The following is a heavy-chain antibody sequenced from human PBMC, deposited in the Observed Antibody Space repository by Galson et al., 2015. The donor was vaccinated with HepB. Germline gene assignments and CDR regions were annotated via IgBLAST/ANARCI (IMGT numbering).Heavy chain of an antibody. V-gene: IGHV3-66*01. CDR1: GFTVKGNS. J-gene: IGHJ6*02. Sequence: SLRLSCAASGFTVKGNSISWVRQAPGKGLEWVSVFKSGGSTYYADSVKGRFIISGDRSRNTLHLQMNSLRAEDTAVYYCAKYGLRYYYGMDVWGQGTTVTVSS. D-gene: IGHD4-17*01. CDR3: AKYGLRYYYGMDV. CDR2: FKSGGST.